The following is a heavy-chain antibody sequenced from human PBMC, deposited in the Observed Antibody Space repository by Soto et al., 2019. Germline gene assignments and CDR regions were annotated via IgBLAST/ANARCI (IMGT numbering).Heavy chain of an antibody. Sequence: QVQLVESGGGVVQPGRSLRLSCAASGFTFSSYGMHWVRQAPGKGLEWVAVIWYDGSNKYYADSVKGRFTISRDNSKNTLYLQMNSLRAEDTAVYYCASMETNYYYYGMDVWGQGTTVTVSS. J-gene: IGHJ6*02. V-gene: IGHV3-33*01. CDR2: IWYDGSNK. CDR3: ASMETNYYYYGMDV. CDR1: GFTFSSYG. D-gene: IGHD3-10*01.